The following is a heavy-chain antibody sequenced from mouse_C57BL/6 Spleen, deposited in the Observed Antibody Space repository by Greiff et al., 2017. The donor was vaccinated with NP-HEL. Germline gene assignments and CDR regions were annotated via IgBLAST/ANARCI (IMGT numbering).Heavy chain of an antibody. CDR3: AREGTTVVGAMDY. D-gene: IGHD1-1*01. CDR2: ISYDGSN. J-gene: IGHJ4*01. Sequence: DVQLQESGPGLVKPSQSLSLTCSVTGYSITSGYYWNWIRQFPGNKLEWMGYISYDGSNNYNPSLKNRISITLDTSKNQFFLKLNSVTTEDTATYYCAREGTTVVGAMDYWGQGTSVTVSS. V-gene: IGHV3-6*01. CDR1: GYSITSGYY.